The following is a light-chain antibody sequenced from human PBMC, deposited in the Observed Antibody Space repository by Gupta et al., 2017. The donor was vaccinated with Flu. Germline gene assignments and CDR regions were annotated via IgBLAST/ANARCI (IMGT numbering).Light chain of an antibody. J-gene: IGLJ2*01. V-gene: IGLV2-8*01. CDR3: RSYAGSSNLV. CDR2: EVS. CDR1: SSDVGGYNY. Sequence: QSALTQPPSASGSPGPSVTISCTGTSSDVGGYNYVSWYQQHPGKAPKLMMSEVSKRPSGVPDRFSGSKSGNKAALTVSGLQAEDEADYYCRSYAGSSNLVFGGGTKLTVL.